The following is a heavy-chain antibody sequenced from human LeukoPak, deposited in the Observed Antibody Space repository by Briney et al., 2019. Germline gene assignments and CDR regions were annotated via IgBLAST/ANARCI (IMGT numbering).Heavy chain of an antibody. V-gene: IGHV3-30*18. CDR1: GFTFSSYG. J-gene: IGHJ4*02. CDR2: ISYDGSNK. Sequence: GGSLRLSCAASGFTFSSYGMHWVRQAPGKGLEWVAVISYDGSNKYYADSVKGRFTISRDNSKNTLYPQMNSLRAEDTAVYYCAKDTEPGDYYVQIDYWGQGTLVTVSS. CDR3: AKDTEPGDYYVQIDY. D-gene: IGHD3-10*02.